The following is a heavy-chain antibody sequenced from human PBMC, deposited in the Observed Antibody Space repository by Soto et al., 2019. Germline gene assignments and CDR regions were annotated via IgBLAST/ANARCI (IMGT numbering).Heavy chain of an antibody. CDR3: ARGHYGLDV. Sequence: QVQLVESGGGLVEPGGSLRLSCAASGFTFSDYYMTWIRQAPGKGLEWVSYIGTSSSNTNYADSVKGRFTFSRDNAKNSLSLQMNSLRAEDTAVYYCARGHYGLDVWGQGTTVIVSS. J-gene: IGHJ6*02. CDR1: GFTFSDYY. CDR2: IGTSSSNT. V-gene: IGHV3-11*05.